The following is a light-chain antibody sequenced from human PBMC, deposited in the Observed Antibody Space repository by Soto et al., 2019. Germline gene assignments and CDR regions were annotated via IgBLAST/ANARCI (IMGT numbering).Light chain of an antibody. CDR3: QQYNRIPLT. V-gene: IGKV3-20*01. CDR1: QSVSSTY. Sequence: EIVLTQSPGTLSLSPGERATLSCRPSQSVSSTYLAWYQQKPGQAPRLLIYGASSRATGIPDRFSGSGSGTDFTLTISRLEPEDFAVYYCQQYNRIPLTFGGGTKVEIK. J-gene: IGKJ4*01. CDR2: GAS.